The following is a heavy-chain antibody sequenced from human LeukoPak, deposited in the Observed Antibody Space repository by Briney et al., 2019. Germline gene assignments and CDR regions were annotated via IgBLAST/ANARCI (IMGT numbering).Heavy chain of an antibody. J-gene: IGHJ6*02. CDR1: GYTFTGYY. D-gene: IGHD2-2*02. Sequence: ASVKVSCKASGYTFTGYYMHWVRQAPGQGLEWMGRINPNSGGTNYAQKFQGRVTMTRDTSISTAYMELSSLRSEDTAVYYCARMGGIVVVPAAIDYYYGMDVWGQGTTVTVSS. CDR3: ARMGGIVVVPAAIDYYYGMDV. V-gene: IGHV1-2*06. CDR2: INPNSGGT.